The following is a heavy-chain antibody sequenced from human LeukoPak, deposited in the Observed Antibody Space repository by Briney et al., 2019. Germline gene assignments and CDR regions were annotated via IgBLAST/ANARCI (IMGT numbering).Heavy chain of an antibody. V-gene: IGHV1-46*01. CDR2: IRPSIGTA. CDR1: GDIFSNHY. CDR3: ARETLESYYFDY. D-gene: IGHD2/OR15-2a*01. Sequence: ASVKVSCKTSGDIFSNHYIHWVRQAPGQGLEWMGIIRPSIGTADYTQKFQGRVTMTRDKSTSTVYMELTTLASVDTAVYFSARETLESYYFDYWGQGTLVTVSS. J-gene: IGHJ4*02.